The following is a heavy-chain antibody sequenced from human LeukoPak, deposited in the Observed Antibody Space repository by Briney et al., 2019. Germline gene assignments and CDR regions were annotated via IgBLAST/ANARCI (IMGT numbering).Heavy chain of an antibody. CDR2: IYYGGST. V-gene: IGHV4-59*01. CDR3: ARVGNLAVAGSIDY. CDR1: GGSISSYY. D-gene: IGHD6-19*01. J-gene: IGHJ4*02. Sequence: SETLSLTCTVSGGSISSYYWSWIRQPPGKGLEWIGYIYYGGSTNYNPSLKSRVTISVDTSKNQFSLKLSSVTAADTAVYYCARVGNLAVAGSIDYWGQGTLVTVSS.